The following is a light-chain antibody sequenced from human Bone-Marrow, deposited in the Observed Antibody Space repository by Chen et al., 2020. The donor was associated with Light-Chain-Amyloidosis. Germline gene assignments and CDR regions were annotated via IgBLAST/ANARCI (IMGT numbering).Light chain of an antibody. CDR1: NIGSTS. CDR2: DDS. J-gene: IGLJ3*02. CDR3: QVWDRSSDRPV. Sequence: SYVLTQPSSVSVAPGQTATIACGGNNIGSTSVHWYQQTPGQAPLLVVYDDSDRPSGIPERLSGSNSGNTATLTSSRVEEGDEADYYCQVWDRSSDRPVFGGGTKLTVL. V-gene: IGLV3-21*02.